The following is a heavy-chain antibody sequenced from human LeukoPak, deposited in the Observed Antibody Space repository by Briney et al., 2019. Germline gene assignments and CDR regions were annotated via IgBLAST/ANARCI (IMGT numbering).Heavy chain of an antibody. CDR3: ARHPHRITMVRGFISPALVDY. CDR1: GYSFTSYW. V-gene: IGHV5-10-1*01. D-gene: IGHD3-10*01. CDR2: IDPSDSYT. Sequence: GESLKISCKGSGYSFTSYWISWVRQMPGKGLEWMGRIDPSDSYTNYSPSFQGHVTISADKSISTAYLQWSSLKASDTAMYYCARHPHRITMVRGFISPALVDYWGQGTLVTVSS. J-gene: IGHJ4*02.